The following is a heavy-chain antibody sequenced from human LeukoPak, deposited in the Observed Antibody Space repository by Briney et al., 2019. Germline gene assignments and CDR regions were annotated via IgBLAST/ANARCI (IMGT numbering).Heavy chain of an antibody. D-gene: IGHD6-13*01. Sequence: GGSLRLSCAASAFTLSNAWMHWVRQAPGKGLEWVAVIANDGRDKKYADSVKGRFTISRDNAKDSLFLQMNSLRAEDTAVYYCAKDLARSAAAYYFDSWGQGTLVTVSS. J-gene: IGHJ4*02. CDR3: AKDLARSAAAYYFDS. CDR2: IANDGRDK. CDR1: AFTLSNAW. V-gene: IGHV3-30*18.